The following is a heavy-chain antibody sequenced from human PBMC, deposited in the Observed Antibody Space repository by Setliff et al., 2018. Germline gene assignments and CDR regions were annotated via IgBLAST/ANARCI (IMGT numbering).Heavy chain of an antibody. CDR2: IIHNEDI. V-gene: IGHV4-34*12. CDR1: GGSISSYY. J-gene: IGHJ4*02. Sequence: PSETLSLTCTVSGGSISSYYWSWIRQPPGKRLEWIGEIIHNEDINYNPSLKSRVTISMDTSKNQFSLRVSSVTAADTAVYYCARSFSRREKFLLDYWGQGALVTVSS. CDR3: ARSFSRREKFLLDY.